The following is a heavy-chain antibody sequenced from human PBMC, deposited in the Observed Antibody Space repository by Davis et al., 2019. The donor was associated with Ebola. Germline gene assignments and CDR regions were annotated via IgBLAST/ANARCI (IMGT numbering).Heavy chain of an antibody. CDR3: ARLIVGTGGNYFDH. D-gene: IGHD1-26*01. J-gene: IGHJ4*02. V-gene: IGHV4-39*01. Sequence: YWVWVRQPPGKGLDWIGSINYSGKTYYDSTLKSRVTMSVDTSKNQFSLKLLSVTAADTAVYFCARLIVGTGGNYFDHWGQGSLVHVSS. CDR2: INYSGKT. CDR1: Y.